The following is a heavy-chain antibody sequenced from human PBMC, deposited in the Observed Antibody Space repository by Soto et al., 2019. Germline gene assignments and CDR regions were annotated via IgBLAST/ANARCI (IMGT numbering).Heavy chain of an antibody. CDR2: INHSGST. D-gene: IGHD3-16*02. V-gene: IGHV4-34*01. J-gene: IGHJ4*02. CDR3: ATRIMITFGGVIAPYYFDD. CDR1: GGSFSGYY. Sequence: PSETLSLTCAVYGGSFSGYYLSWIRQPPGKGLEWIGEINHSGSTNYNPSLKSRVTISVDTSKNQFSLKLSSVTAADTAVYYCATRIMITFGGVIAPYYFDDWSQGTLVTVSS.